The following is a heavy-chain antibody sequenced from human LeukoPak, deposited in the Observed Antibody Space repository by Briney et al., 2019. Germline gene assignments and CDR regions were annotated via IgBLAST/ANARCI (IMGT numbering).Heavy chain of an antibody. CDR2: IKTDGTVK. D-gene: IGHD2-2*01. V-gene: IGHV3-7*01. J-gene: IGHJ4*02. Sequence: PGGSLRLCSASSGFIFSDYWMSWVRHASGKGLEWVANIKTDGTVKNDLDSVKGRFTISRDNAGNSLYLPMSSLREEDTAVYYCVRGGGSYQWGQGTLDTVSS. CDR1: GFIFSDYW. CDR3: VRGGGSYQ.